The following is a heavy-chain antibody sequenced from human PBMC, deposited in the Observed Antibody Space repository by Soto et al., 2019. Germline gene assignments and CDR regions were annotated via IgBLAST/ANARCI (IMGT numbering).Heavy chain of an antibody. CDR2: INPNSGGT. D-gene: IGHD2-2*01. CDR3: AGGIVVVPAATVGLDV. Sequence: ASVKVSCKXSGYTFTGYYMHWVRQAPGQGLEWMGWINPNSGGTNYAQKFQGRVTMTRDTSISTAYMELSRLRSDDTAVYYCAGGIVVVPAATVGLDVWGQGTTVTVSS. J-gene: IGHJ6*02. CDR1: GYTFTGYY. V-gene: IGHV1-2*02.